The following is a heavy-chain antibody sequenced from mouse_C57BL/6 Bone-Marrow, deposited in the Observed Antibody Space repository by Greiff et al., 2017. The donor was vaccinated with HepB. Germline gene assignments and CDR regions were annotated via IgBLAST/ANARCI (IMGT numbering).Heavy chain of an antibody. Sequence: QVQLKESGPGLVQPSQSLSITCTVSGFSLTSYGVHWVRQSPGKGLEWLGVIWSGGSTDYNAAFISRLSISKDNSKSQVFFKMNRLQADDTAIYYCARGGSVYFDYWGQGTTLTVSS. CDR2: IWSGGST. CDR3: ARGGSVYFDY. CDR1: GFSLTSYG. V-gene: IGHV2-2*01. J-gene: IGHJ2*01.